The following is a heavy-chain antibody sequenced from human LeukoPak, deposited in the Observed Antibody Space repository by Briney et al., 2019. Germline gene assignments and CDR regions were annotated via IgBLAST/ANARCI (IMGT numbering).Heavy chain of an antibody. Sequence: GGSLRLSCAASGFTFSSYELYWVRQATGKGLEWVSYISSGGTTIKYADSVKGQFTISRDDAKKSLYLQMNSLRAEDTAIYYCGAGRQFVGAFDIWGQGTLVTVSS. CDR1: GFTFSSYE. CDR2: ISSGGTTI. D-gene: IGHD3-10*01. J-gene: IGHJ3*02. CDR3: GAGRQFVGAFDI. V-gene: IGHV3-48*03.